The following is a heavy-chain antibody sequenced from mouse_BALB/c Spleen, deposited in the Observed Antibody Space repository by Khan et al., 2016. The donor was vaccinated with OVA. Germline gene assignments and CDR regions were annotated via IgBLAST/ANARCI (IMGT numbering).Heavy chain of an antibody. Sequence: EVELVESGGDLVKPGGSLKLSCAASGFTFSSYSMSWVRQTPDKRLEWVATISSGGDYTYYPDNVKGRFTISRDNAKNTLYLQMSSLKSEDTAMYYCARHLTGSFAYWGQGTLVT. D-gene: IGHD4-1*01. CDR1: GFTFSSYS. CDR3: ARHLTGSFAY. V-gene: IGHV5-6*01. CDR2: ISSGGDYT. J-gene: IGHJ3*01.